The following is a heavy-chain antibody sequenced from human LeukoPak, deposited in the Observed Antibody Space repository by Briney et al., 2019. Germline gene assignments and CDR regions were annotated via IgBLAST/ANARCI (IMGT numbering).Heavy chain of an antibody. V-gene: IGHV1-69*10. D-gene: IGHD6-13*01. CDR1: GGTFSSYA. Sequence: GASVKVSCKASGGTFSSYAISWVRQAPGQGLEWMGGIIPILGTANYAQKFQGRVTITADKSTSTAYMELGSLRSEDTAVYYCARDAGIAAAGSQFDYWGQGTLVTVSS. CDR2: IIPILGTA. CDR3: ARDAGIAAAGSQFDY. J-gene: IGHJ4*02.